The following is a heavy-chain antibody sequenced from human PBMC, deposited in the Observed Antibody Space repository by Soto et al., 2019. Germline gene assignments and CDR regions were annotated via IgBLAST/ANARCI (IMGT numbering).Heavy chain of an antibody. J-gene: IGHJ4*02. D-gene: IGHD2-15*01. CDR3: ARESVHHWVDPQPYYFDY. CDR1: CGSISSGGYY. Sequence: QLQLQESGPGLVKPSQTLSLTCTVSCGSISSGGYYWSWIRQHPGKGLEWIGYIYYSGSTYYNPSLKSRVTISVDTSKNQSSLKLSSVTAADTAVYYCARESVHHWVDPQPYYFDYWRQGTLVTVSS. V-gene: IGHV4-31*03. CDR2: IYYSGST.